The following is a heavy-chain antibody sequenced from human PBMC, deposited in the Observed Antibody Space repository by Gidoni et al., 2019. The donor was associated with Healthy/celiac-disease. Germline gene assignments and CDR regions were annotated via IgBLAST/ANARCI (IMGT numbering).Heavy chain of an antibody. CDR1: GGSISSYY. V-gene: IGHV4-59*01. CDR2: IYYSGST. CDR3: ARGVSRYFDWPFFDY. D-gene: IGHD3-9*01. J-gene: IGHJ4*02. Sequence: QVQLQESGPGLVTLSETLSLTCTVSGGSISSYYWSWIRQPPGKGLEWIGYIYYSGSTNYNPSLKSRVTISVDTSKNQFSLKLSSVTAADTAVYYCARGVSRYFDWPFFDYWGQGTLVTVSS.